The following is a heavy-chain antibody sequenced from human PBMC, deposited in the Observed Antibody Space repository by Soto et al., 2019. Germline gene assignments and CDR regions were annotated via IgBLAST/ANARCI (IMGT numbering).Heavy chain of an antibody. CDR3: AREAYILNWFDP. V-gene: IGHV3-21*01. D-gene: IGHD3-9*01. Sequence: PGGSLRLSCAASGFTFSTYGMNWVRQAPGKGLEWVSSISRSGDYIYYADSVKGRFTISRDNAKNSLYLQMNSLRAEYTAVYYCAREAYILNWFDPWGQGTLVTVSS. CDR2: ISRSGDYI. J-gene: IGHJ5*02. CDR1: GFTFSTYG.